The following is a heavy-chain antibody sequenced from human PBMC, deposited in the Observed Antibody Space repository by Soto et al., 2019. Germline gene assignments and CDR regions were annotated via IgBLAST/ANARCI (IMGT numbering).Heavy chain of an antibody. V-gene: IGHV3-23*01. Sequence: GQLLESGGGLVQPGGSLRLSCSASGFTFSIYAMNWVRQAPGKGLEWISAISASGDYKAYTDSVRGRFTISRDNSVNALYLQMNSLRIDDTAVYYCAHPRGYGVFDAYDIWGQGTMVTVSS. CDR3: AHPRGYGVFDAYDI. CDR2: ISASGDYK. D-gene: IGHD5-12*01. CDR1: GFTFSIYA. J-gene: IGHJ3*02.